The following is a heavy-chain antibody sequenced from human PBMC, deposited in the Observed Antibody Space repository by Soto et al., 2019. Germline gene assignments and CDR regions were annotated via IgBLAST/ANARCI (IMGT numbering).Heavy chain of an antibody. CDR3: ARGAPAGTYYYYYMDG. CDR2: MNPNSGNT. CDR1: GYTFTSYD. V-gene: IGHV1-8*01. D-gene: IGHD6-13*01. Sequence: ASVKVSCKASGYTFTSYDINWVRQATGQGLEWMGWMNPNSGNTGYAQKFQGRVTMTRNTSISTAYMELSSLRSEDTAVYYCARGAPAGTYYYYYMDGWGKGTTVTVSS. J-gene: IGHJ6*03.